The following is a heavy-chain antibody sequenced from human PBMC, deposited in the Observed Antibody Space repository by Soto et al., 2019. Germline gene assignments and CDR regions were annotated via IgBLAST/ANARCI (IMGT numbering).Heavy chain of an antibody. V-gene: IGHV3-74*03. CDR2: INIEGTMT. CDR1: GFSFSSHW. CDR3: TRLAYETPADY. J-gene: IGHJ4*02. Sequence: VQLVESGGGLVQPGGSLRLSCAASGFSFSSHWMFWVRQAPGKGLVWVARINIEGTMTEYADSVNGRFTISRDNAKNTLFLQMNSLRAEDTAVYYCTRLAYETPADYWGQGTLVTVSS. D-gene: IGHD3-22*01.